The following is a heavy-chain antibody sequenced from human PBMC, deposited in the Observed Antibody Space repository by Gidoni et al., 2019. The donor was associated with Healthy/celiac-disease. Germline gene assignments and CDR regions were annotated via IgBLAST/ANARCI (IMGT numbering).Heavy chain of an antibody. CDR3: ARDIPPGSSSVLLWYYGMDV. CDR2: ISAYNGNT. D-gene: IGHD6-6*01. V-gene: IGHV1-18*04. J-gene: IGHJ6*02. CDR1: GYTFTSYG. Sequence: QVQLVQSGAEVKKPGASVKVSCKASGYTFTSYGISWVRQAPRQGLEWMGWISAYNGNTNYAQKLQGRVTMTTDTSTSTAYMELRSLRSDDTAVYYCARDIPPGSSSVLLWYYGMDVWGQGTTVTVSS.